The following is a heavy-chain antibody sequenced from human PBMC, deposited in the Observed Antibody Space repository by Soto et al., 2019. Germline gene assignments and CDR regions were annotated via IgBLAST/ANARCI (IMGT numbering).Heavy chain of an antibody. CDR3: ARAGGVVVVAATHHYYYYGMDV. CDR2: IYSGGST. Sequence: GGGLIQPGGSLRLSCAASGFTVSSNYMSWVRQAPGKGLEWVSVIYSGGSTYYADSVKCRFTISRDNSKNTLYLQMNSLRAEDTAVYYCARAGGVVVVAATHHYYYYGMDVWGQGTTVTVSS. D-gene: IGHD2-15*01. V-gene: IGHV3-53*01. J-gene: IGHJ6*02. CDR1: GFTVSSNY.